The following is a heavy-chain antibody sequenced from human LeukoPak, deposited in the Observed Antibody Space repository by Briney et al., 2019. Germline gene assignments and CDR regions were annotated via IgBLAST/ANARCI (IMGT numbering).Heavy chain of an antibody. CDR2: IYSGGST. CDR1: GFTVSGNY. Sequence: PGGSLRLSCAAPGFTVSGNYMSWVRQAPGKGLLWGSVIYSGGSTYYADSVKGRFTISRDNSKNTLYLQMNSLRGEDTAVYYCGSAHGSSWYFDSWGQGTLVTVSS. D-gene: IGHD6-13*01. V-gene: IGHV3-66*02. J-gene: IGHJ4*02. CDR3: GSAHGSSWYFDS.